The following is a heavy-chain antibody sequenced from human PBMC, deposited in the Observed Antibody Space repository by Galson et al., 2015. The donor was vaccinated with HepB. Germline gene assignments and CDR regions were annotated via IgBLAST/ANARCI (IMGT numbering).Heavy chain of an antibody. CDR3: ARDCPNYDFWSGYYMWSGYYYYYGMDV. D-gene: IGHD3-3*01. CDR2: ISYDGSNK. Sequence: SLRLSCAASGFSLSASGVHWVRQAPGKGLEWVAVISYDGSNKYYADSVKGRFTISRDNSKNTLYLQMNSLRAEDTAVYYCARDCPNYDFWSGYYMWSGYYYYYGMDVWGQGTTVTVSS. J-gene: IGHJ6*02. V-gene: IGHV3-30-3*01. CDR1: GFSLSASG.